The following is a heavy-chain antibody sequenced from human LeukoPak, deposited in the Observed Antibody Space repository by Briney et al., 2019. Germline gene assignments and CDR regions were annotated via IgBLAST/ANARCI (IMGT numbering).Heavy chain of an antibody. Sequence: GGTLRLSCAASGFTFSNYGMSWVRQAPGKGLEWISAISGSGSTTYYADSVKGQFTISRDNANNTLYLQLNSLRVEDTAVYYCAKDHLPGILVPGRDYWGQGTLVTVSS. CDR1: GFTFSNYG. D-gene: IGHD6-19*01. J-gene: IGHJ4*02. CDR3: AKDHLPGILVPGRDY. V-gene: IGHV3-23*01. CDR2: ISGSGSTT.